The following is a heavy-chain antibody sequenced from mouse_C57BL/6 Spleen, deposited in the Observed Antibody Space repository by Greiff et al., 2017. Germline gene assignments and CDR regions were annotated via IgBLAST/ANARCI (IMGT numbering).Heavy chain of an antibody. D-gene: IGHD2-4*01. J-gene: IGHJ4*01. CDR3: ARDYDYDEYYAMDY. V-gene: IGHV5-17*01. CDR1: GFTFSDYG. CDR2: ISSGSSTI. Sequence: EVQLVESGGGLVKPGGSLKLSCAASGFTFSDYGMHWVRQAPEKGLEWVAYISSGSSTIYYADTVKGRFTFSRDNAKNSLFLQITSLGSEDTAMYYCARDYDYDEYYAMDYWGQGTSVTVSS.